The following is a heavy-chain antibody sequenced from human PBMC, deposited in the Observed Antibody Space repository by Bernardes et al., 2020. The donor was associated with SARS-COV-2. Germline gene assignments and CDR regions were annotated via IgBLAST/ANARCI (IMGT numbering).Heavy chain of an antibody. CDR3: ARAPPEAVAGMGLFDY. J-gene: IGHJ4*02. CDR1: GGSISTSTYY. D-gene: IGHD6-19*01. V-gene: IGHV4-39*01. Sequence: SETLSLTCTVSGGSISTSTYYWGWIRQSPGKGLEWIGTIYYTASTYYNPSLKSRVTISVDTSKNQFSLRLTSVTAADTSVYYCARAPPEAVAGMGLFDYWGQGTLVTVST. CDR2: IYYTAST.